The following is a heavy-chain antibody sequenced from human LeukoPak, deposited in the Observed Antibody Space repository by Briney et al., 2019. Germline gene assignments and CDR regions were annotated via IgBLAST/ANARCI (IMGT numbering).Heavy chain of an antibody. CDR3: ARDRQNGDYDEVAFDI. Sequence: PGGSLRLSCVASGFIFSDYSMDWVRQAPGKGLEWVSSISSSSAYIFYSDSVKGRFTISRDNAKNSLYLQMNSLRAEDTAVYYCARDRQNGDYDEVAFDIWGQGTMVTVSS. CDR1: GFIFSDYS. V-gene: IGHV3-21*01. CDR2: ISSSSAYI. D-gene: IGHD4-17*01. J-gene: IGHJ3*02.